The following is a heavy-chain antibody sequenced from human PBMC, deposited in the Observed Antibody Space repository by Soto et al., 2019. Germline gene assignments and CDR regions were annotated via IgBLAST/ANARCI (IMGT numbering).Heavy chain of an antibody. V-gene: IGHV4-39*01. CDR2: IYYSGST. D-gene: IGHD2-2*01. Sequence: PSETLSLTCSVSGVSISSTVYYWGWIRQPPGKGLEWIGSIYYSGSTYYNPSLKSRVTISVDTSKNQFSLKLSSVTAADTAVYYCAGTRGCSSARCFSSNWCDPWGQGSLVTVSS. J-gene: IGHJ5*02. CDR1: GVSISSTVYY. CDR3: AGTRGCSSARCFSSNWCDP.